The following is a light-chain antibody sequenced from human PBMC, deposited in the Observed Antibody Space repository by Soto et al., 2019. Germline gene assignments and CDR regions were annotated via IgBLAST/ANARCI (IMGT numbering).Light chain of an antibody. Sequence: EIVMTQSPATLSVSPGERATLSCRASQGVSSNLAWYQQKPGQAPRLLIYGASTRATGIPARFSGSGSGTEFTLTLSSLQSEDFAVYYCQQYHNWPPRGKFGQGTKVEIK. CDR3: QQYHNWPPRGK. J-gene: IGKJ1*01. V-gene: IGKV3-15*01. CDR2: GAS. CDR1: QGVSSN.